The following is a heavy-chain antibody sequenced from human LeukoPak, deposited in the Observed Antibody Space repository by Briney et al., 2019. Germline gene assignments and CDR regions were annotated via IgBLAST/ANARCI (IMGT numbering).Heavy chain of an antibody. CDR2: IYYSGST. CDR3: ARRGNYYYGMDV. V-gene: IGHV4-59*08. J-gene: IGHJ6*02. Sequence: PSETLSLTCTVSGGSISSYHWSWIRQPPGKGLEWIGYIYYSGSTNYNPSLKSRVTISVDTSKNQFSLKLSSVTAADTAVYYCARRGNYYYGMDVWGQGTTVTVSS. CDR1: GGSISSYH.